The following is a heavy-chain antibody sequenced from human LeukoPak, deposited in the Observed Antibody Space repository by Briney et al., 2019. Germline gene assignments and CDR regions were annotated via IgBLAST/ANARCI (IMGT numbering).Heavy chain of an antibody. J-gene: IGHJ6*03. CDR1: GGSISSSGYY. CDR2: IYYSGTT. V-gene: IGHV4-39*01. Sequence: PSETLSLTCSVSGGSISSSGYYWNWIRQPPGKGLEWVGSIYYSGTTYYNSSLKSRVTISEDTSKNRFSLMSTSVTAADTAVYYCARQVSDYFYYYIDVWGEGTTVIVSS. CDR3: ARQVSDYFYYYIDV.